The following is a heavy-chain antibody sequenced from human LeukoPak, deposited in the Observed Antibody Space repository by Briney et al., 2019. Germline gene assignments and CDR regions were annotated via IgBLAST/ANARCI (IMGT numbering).Heavy chain of an antibody. J-gene: IGHJ6*03. V-gene: IGHV3-21*01. D-gene: IGHD3-3*01. CDR3: ARAYRYDFWSGYYTPLYMDV. CDR2: ISSSSSYI. Sequence: GGSLRLSCAASGFTFSSYSMNWVRQAPGKGLEWVSSISSSSSYIYYADSAKGRFTISRDNAKNSLYLQMNSLRAEDTAVYYCARAYRYDFWSGYYTPLYMDVWGKGTTVTVSS. CDR1: GFTFSSYS.